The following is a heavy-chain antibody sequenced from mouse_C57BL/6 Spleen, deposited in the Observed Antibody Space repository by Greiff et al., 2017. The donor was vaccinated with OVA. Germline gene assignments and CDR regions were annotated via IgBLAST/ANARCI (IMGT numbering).Heavy chain of an antibody. CDR1: GYTFTSYW. CDR3: ARYYGSSYHYAMDY. D-gene: IGHD1-1*01. Sequence: QVQLQQPGAELVRPGSSVQLSCKASGYTFTSYWMHWVKQRPIQGLEWIGNIDPSDSETHYNQKFKDKATLTVDKSSSTAYMQLSSLTSEDSAVYYCARYYGSSYHYAMDYWGQGTSVTVSS. V-gene: IGHV1-52*01. J-gene: IGHJ4*01. CDR2: IDPSDSET.